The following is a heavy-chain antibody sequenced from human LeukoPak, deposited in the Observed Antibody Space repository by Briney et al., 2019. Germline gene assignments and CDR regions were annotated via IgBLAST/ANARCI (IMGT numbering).Heavy chain of an antibody. Sequence: PSETLSLTCTVSGGSIGIDDYYWTWIRQPPGKGLEWIGYIYHRGTTYYNPSLESRVTISVDRSKNQFSLKLSSVTAADTAMFYCARVRDPYYYYMDVWGKGTTVTVFS. D-gene: IGHD5-24*01. J-gene: IGHJ6*03. CDR1: GGSIGIDDYY. CDR2: IYHRGTT. CDR3: ARVRDPYYYYMDV. V-gene: IGHV4-30-2*01.